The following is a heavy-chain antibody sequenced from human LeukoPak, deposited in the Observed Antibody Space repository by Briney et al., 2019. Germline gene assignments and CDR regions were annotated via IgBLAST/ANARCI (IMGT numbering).Heavy chain of an antibody. CDR1: GFTFSSYS. J-gene: IGHJ4*02. CDR3: ARVGSRGYSYGYYGD. V-gene: IGHV3-21*01. D-gene: IGHD5-18*01. CDR2: ISSSSSYI. Sequence: GGSLRLSCAASGFTFSSYSMNWVRQAPGKGLEWVSSISSSSSYIYYADSVKGRFTISRDNAKNSLYLQMNSLRAEDTVVYYCARVGSRGYSYGYYGDWGQGTLVTVSS.